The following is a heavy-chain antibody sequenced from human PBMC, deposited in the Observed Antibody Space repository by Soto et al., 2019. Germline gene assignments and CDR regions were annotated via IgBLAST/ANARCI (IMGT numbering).Heavy chain of an antibody. D-gene: IGHD4-17*01. Sequence: PSETLSLTCTVSGASIGSGDYYWSWIRQHPGKGLEWIGYIYYSGGTYYNPSLKSRVTISVDTSKNQFSLELSSVTAADTAVYYCASLPSNYGGNHHADLVQYYFDYWGQGTLVTVSS. J-gene: IGHJ4*02. CDR2: IYYSGGT. CDR3: ASLPSNYGGNHHADLVQYYFDY. CDR1: GASIGSGDYY. V-gene: IGHV4-31*02.